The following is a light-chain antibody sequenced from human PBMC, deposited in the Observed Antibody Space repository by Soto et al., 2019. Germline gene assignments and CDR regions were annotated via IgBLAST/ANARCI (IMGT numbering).Light chain of an antibody. CDR3: SSYTSSSILYV. J-gene: IGLJ1*01. CDR2: EVS. CDR1: RSDVGGYNY. Sequence: QSVLTQPASVSGSPGQSITISCTGTRSDVGGYNYVSWYQQHPGKAPKLMIYEVSNRPSGVSNRFSGSKSGNTASLTISGLQAEDEADYYCSSYTSSSILYVFGTGTKLTVL. V-gene: IGLV2-14*01.